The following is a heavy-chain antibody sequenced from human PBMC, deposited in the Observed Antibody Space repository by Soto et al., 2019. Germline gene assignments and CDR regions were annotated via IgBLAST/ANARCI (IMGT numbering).Heavy chain of an antibody. Sequence: QVQLVESGGGVVQPGRSLRLSCAASGFTFSSYGMHWVRQAPGKGLEWVAVISYDGSNKYYADSVKGRFTISRDNSKNTLYLQMNSLGAEDTAVYYCAKDRTRYGSGSLNYFDYWGQGTLVTVSS. CDR3: AKDRTRYGSGSLNYFDY. V-gene: IGHV3-30*18. CDR1: GFTFSSYG. D-gene: IGHD3-10*01. J-gene: IGHJ4*02. CDR2: ISYDGSNK.